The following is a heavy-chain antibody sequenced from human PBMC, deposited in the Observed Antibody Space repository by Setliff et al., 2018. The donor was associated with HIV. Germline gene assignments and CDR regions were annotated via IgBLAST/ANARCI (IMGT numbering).Heavy chain of an antibody. V-gene: IGHV4-59*12. CDR2: IFYSGST. CDR1: GGSINNYY. J-gene: IGHJ6*02. Sequence: PSETLSLTCTFSGGSINNYYWSWIRQPPGKGLEWIGYIFYSGSTTYNPSLKSRLTISIDTSKNRFSLKLKSVTAADTAVYYCAREPATYNGYNWDYYGTDLWGQGTTVTVSS. D-gene: IGHD5-12*01. CDR3: AREPATYNGYNWDYYGTDL.